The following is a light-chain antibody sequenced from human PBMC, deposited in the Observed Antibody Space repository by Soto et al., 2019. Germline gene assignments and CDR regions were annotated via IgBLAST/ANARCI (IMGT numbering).Light chain of an antibody. CDR2: EVS. Sequence: QSALTQPASVSGSPGQSITISCTGTSSDVGDYDYVSWYQQYAGKAPKMMIYEVSNRPSGVSNRFSGSKSGNTASLTISGLQAEDEADYYCSSYRSNNTLLFGGGTKLTVL. CDR3: SSYRSNNTLL. CDR1: SSDVGDYDY. V-gene: IGLV2-14*01. J-gene: IGLJ2*01.